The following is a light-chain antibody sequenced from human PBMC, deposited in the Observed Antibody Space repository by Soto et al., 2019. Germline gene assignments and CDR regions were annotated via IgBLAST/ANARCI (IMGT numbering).Light chain of an antibody. J-gene: IGKJ1*01. CDR1: QSISSSY. Sequence: ESVLAQSPGSLSLSPGKRATLCCRGSQSISSSYLAWYRQRPGQAPRLLIYGASSRATGIPDRFSGGGSGTEFTLTISRLEPEDFAVYYCQQYGSSSWTFGQGTKVDIK. CDR3: QQYGSSSWT. V-gene: IGKV3-20*01. CDR2: GAS.